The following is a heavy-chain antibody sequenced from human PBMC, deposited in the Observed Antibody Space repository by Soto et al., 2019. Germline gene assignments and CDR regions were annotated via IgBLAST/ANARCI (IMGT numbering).Heavy chain of an antibody. D-gene: IGHD6-19*01. CDR2: VHNSGST. V-gene: IGHV4-59*01. CDR3: TGDRNNRVWYKY. Sequence: QVQLQESGPGLVKPSETLSLSCTVSGDPISRYHWSWIRQTPGKGLEWIGYVHNSGSTSYNPSLKSRVTISIDTSRKQFSLRLRSVTAADTAVYYCTGDRNNRVWYKYWGQGTLAPVSS. CDR1: GDPISRYH. J-gene: IGHJ4*02.